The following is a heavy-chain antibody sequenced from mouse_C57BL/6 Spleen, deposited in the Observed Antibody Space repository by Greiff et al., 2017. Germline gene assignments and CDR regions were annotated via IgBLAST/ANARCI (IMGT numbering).Heavy chain of an antibody. CDR2: ISYDGSN. CDR1: GYSITSGYY. CDR3: ARDGGGTLDV. J-gene: IGHJ1*03. D-gene: IGHD4-1*01. Sequence: EVQLVESGPGLVKPSQSLSLTCSVTGYSITSGYYWNWIRQFPGNKLEWMGYISYDGSNNYNPSLKNRISITRDTSKNQFFLKLNSVTTEDTATYYCARDGGGTLDVWGTGTTVTVSS. V-gene: IGHV3-6*01.